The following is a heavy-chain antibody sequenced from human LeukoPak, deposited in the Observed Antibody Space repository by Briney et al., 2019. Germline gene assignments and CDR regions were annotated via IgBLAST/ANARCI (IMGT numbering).Heavy chain of an antibody. Sequence: GGSLRLSCAASGFTFSSYAMHWVRQAPGKGLEWVSSISSSSNYIYYADSVKGRFTISRDNAETSLYLQMNSLRAEDTAVYYCARAASGYSSGGYFDLWGRGTLVTVSS. V-gene: IGHV3-21*01. CDR3: ARAASGYSSGGYFDL. D-gene: IGHD6-19*01. J-gene: IGHJ2*01. CDR1: GFTFSSYA. CDR2: ISSSSNYI.